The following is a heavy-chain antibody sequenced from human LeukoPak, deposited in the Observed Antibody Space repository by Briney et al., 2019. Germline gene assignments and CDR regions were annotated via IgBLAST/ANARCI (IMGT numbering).Heavy chain of an antibody. J-gene: IGHJ4*02. V-gene: IGHV3-30-3*01. Sequence: GRSLRLSCAASGFTFSSYAMHWVRQAPGKGLEWVAVISYDGSNKYYADSVKGRFTTSRDNSKNTLYLQMNSLRAEDTAVYYCARDAGIAMYYFDYWGQGTLVTASS. CDR2: ISYDGSNK. CDR1: GFTFSSYA. D-gene: IGHD6-13*01. CDR3: ARDAGIAMYYFDY.